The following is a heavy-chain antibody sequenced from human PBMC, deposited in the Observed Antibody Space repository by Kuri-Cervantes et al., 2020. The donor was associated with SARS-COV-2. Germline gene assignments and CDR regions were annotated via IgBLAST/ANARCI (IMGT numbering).Heavy chain of an antibody. V-gene: IGHV1-2*02. J-gene: IGHJ4*02. CDR1: GYTFTGYY. CDR2: INPNSGGT. CDR3: ARGLGYSSSPHRGGGFDY. Sequence: ASVKVSCKASGYTFTGYYMHWVRQAPGQGLEWMGWINPNSGGTNYAQKFQGRVTMTRDTSISTAYMELSRLRSDDTAVYYCARGLGYSSSPHRGGGFDYWGQGTLVTVSS. D-gene: IGHD6-13*01.